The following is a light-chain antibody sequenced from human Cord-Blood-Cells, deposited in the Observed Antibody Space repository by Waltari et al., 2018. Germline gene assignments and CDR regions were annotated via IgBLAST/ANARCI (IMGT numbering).Light chain of an antibody. CDR2: EDN. Sequence: NFLLTQPHSVSESPGKTVTISCTRSSGSIASHYVQWYQQRPGSAPTTVIYEDNQRPSGVPDRFSGSIDSSSNSASRTISGLKTEDEADYYCQSYDSSNQVFGGGTKLTVL. CDR1: SGSIASHY. J-gene: IGLJ3*02. CDR3: QSYDSSNQV. V-gene: IGLV6-57*03.